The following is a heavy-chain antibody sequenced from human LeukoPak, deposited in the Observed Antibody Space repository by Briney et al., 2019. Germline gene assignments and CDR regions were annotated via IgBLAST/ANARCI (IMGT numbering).Heavy chain of an antibody. CDR1: GGSISSYY. CDR2: IYYSGST. CDR3: ARVNYDFWSGYSHTYFDY. J-gene: IGHJ4*02. Sequence: PSETLSLTCTVSGGSISSYYWSWIRQPPGKGLEWIGYIYYSGSTNYNPSLKSRVTISVDTSKNQFSLKLSFVTAADTAVYYCARVNYDFWSGYSHTYFDYWGQGTLVTVSS. V-gene: IGHV4-59*01. D-gene: IGHD3-3*01.